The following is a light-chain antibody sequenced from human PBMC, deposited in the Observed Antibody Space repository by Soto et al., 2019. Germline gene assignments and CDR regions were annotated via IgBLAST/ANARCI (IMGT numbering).Light chain of an antibody. V-gene: IGKV1-8*01. J-gene: IGKJ2*01. CDR1: QSVGSY. CDR3: QHYYNYPYS. CDR2: AAS. Sequence: AIRMTQSPSSLSASTGERVTVTCRASQSVGSYLAWYQQKPGAAPKLLIYAASTLHIGVPSRFTGSGYGTDFTLTISCLQSEDFATYYCQHYYNYPYSFGQGTKVDSK.